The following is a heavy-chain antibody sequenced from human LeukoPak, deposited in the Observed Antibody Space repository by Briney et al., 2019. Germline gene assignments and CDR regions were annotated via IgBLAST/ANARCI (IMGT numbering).Heavy chain of an antibody. D-gene: IGHD6-13*01. J-gene: IGHJ5*02. CDR2: SNPNSGGT. CDR1: GSTFTGCY. Sequence: GASGKVSCKGSGSTFTGCYMHWVRQAPGQGLEWVGWSNPNSGGTNYAQKFQGRVTMTRDTSISTAYMELSRLRSDDTAVYHCARDLGVAAAKKYNWFDPWGQGTLVTVSS. CDR3: ARDLGVAAAKKYNWFDP. V-gene: IGHV1-2*02.